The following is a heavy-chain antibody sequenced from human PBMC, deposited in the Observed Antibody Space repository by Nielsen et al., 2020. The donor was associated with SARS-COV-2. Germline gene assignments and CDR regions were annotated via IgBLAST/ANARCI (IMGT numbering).Heavy chain of an antibody. J-gene: IGHJ2*01. CDR2: ISGSGGST. V-gene: IGHV3-23*01. CDR3: AKESDPLRGYFDL. D-gene: IGHD3-10*01. Sequence: VRQAPGKGLEWVSAISGSGGSTYYADSVKGRFTISRDNSKNTLYLQMNSLRAEDTAVYYCAKESDPLRGYFDLWGRGTLVTVSS.